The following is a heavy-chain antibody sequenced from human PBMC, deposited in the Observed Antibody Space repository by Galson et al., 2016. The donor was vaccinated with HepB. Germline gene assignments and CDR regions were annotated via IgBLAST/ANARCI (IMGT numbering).Heavy chain of an antibody. V-gene: IGHV3-33*06. D-gene: IGHD1-26*01. CDR2: IWYDGSNK. J-gene: IGHJ6*02. CDR3: AKEPAHVGSYGVYYYYGMDV. CDR1: GFTFSSYG. Sequence: SLRLSCAASGFTFSSYGMHWVRQTPGKGLEWVTVIWYDGSNKYYADSVKGQFTISRDNSKNTLFLQMNSLRAEDTAVYYCAKEPAHVGSYGVYYYYGMDVWGQGTTVTVSS.